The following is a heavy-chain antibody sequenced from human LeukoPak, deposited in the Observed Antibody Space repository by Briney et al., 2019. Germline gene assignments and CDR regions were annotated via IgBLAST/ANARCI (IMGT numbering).Heavy chain of an antibody. D-gene: IGHD2/OR15-2a*01. J-gene: IGHJ4*02. CDR1: GFTFSSYG. CDR3: ASRRPEAASYADY. V-gene: IGHV3-33*01. Sequence: GGSLRLSCAASGFTFSSYGMHWVRQAPAKGQEKVAVIWYDGSNKYYADSVKGRLTISRDDSKNTLYLQMNSRRAEDTAVYYCASRRPEAASYADYWGQGTLVTVSS. CDR2: IWYDGSNK.